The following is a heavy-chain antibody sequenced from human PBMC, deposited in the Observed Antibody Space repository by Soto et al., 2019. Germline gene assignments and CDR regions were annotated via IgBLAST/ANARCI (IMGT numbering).Heavy chain of an antibody. D-gene: IGHD2-21*01. V-gene: IGHV4-31*03. Sequence: QVQLQESGPGLVKPSQTLSLTCTVSGDSISSGGYYWSWIRQHPGKGLEWIGYIYYSGSTYYNPSLQSRVTISVDTSKNQFSPKLSSVTAADTAVYYCAASCVACGGFNYYGMDVWGQGTTVTVSS. CDR3: AASCVACGGFNYYGMDV. CDR1: GDSISSGGYY. J-gene: IGHJ6*02. CDR2: IYYSGST.